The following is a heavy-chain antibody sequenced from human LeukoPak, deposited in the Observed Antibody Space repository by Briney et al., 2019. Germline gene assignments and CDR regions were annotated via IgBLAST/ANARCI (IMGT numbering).Heavy chain of an antibody. Sequence: KPSETLSLTCAVYGGSFSGYYRSWIRQPPGKGLEWIGEINHSGSTNYNPSLKSRVTISVDTSKNQFSLKLSSVTAADTAVYYCATDPLYDSSGYYFGWWGQGTLVTVSS. V-gene: IGHV4-34*01. D-gene: IGHD3-22*01. CDR3: ATDPLYDSSGYYFGW. CDR2: INHSGST. J-gene: IGHJ4*02. CDR1: GGSFSGYY.